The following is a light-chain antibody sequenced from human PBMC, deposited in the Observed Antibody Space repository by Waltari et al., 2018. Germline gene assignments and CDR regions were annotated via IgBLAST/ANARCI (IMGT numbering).Light chain of an antibody. Sequence: QSALTQPASVSGSPGQSITISCTGTSSDVGFSNYVSWYQQHPGKAPKLMVYEVYYRPSGVSLRFFGSQSGKAASLTISGLQPEDEADYYCNSYTVIGTYVFGTGTKVTVL. CDR3: NSYTVIGTYV. CDR1: SSDVGFSNY. J-gene: IGLJ1*01. CDR2: EVY. V-gene: IGLV2-14*01.